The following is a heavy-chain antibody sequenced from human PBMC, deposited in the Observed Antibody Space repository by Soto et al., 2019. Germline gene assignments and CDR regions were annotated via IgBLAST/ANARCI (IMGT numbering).Heavy chain of an antibody. J-gene: IGHJ4*02. CDR2: ISGSGGST. D-gene: IGHD3-22*01. V-gene: IGHV3-23*01. Sequence: EVQLLESGGGLVQPGGSLRLSCAASGFTFSSYAMSWVRQAPGKGLEWVSAISGSGGSTYYADSVKGRFTISRDNSKNTVYLQMNTLRAEDTAVYYCAKDNDSSGYPLRFWGQGTLVTVSS. CDR3: AKDNDSSGYPLRF. CDR1: GFTFSSYA.